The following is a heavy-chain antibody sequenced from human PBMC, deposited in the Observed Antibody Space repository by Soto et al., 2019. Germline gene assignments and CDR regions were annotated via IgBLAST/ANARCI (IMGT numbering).Heavy chain of an antibody. CDR1: GDSVSSNSAA. Sequence: SQTLSLTCAISGDSVSSNSAAWNWIRQSPSRGLEWLGRTYYRSKWYNDYAVSVKSRITINPDTSKNQFSLQLNSVTPEDTAVYLYTRAVEDIAVYSCAQDGYKDYCLDAWGKGTPVTVSS. CDR2: TYYRSKWYN. J-gene: IGHJ6*03. CDR3: TRAVEDIAVYSCAQDGYKDYCLDA. V-gene: IGHV6-1*01. D-gene: IGHD5-18*01.